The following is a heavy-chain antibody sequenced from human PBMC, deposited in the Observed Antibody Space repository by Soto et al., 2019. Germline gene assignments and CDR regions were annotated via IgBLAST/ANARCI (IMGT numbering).Heavy chain of an antibody. Sequence: QVQLVQSGAEVKQPGASVTVSCKASGYRFSDYYLHWVRQSPGQGPEWMGWMNPNSGDTKYAQKLKGRVTMTRETSVRTAFMELNWLKSDDTAVYYCARESGGATATLDYYYFYMDVWGIGTTVTVSS. J-gene: IGHJ6*03. CDR3: ARESGGATATLDYYYFYMDV. V-gene: IGHV1-2*02. CDR1: GYRFSDYY. D-gene: IGHD5-12*01. CDR2: MNPNSGDT.